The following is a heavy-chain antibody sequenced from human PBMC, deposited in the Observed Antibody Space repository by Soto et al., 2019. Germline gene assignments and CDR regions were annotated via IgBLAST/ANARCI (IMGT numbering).Heavy chain of an antibody. D-gene: IGHD6-13*01. CDR1: GFPVSSNY. J-gene: IGHJ5*02. CDR3: ARAPYRQQLDRRWFDP. V-gene: IGHV3-66*01. CDR2: IYSGGST. Sequence: PGGSLSLSCAASGFPVSSNYMSWVRQAPGKGLEWVSVIYSGGSTYYADSVKGRFTISRDNSKNTLYLQMNSLRAEDTAVYYCARAPYRQQLDRRWFDPWGQGTLVTVSS.